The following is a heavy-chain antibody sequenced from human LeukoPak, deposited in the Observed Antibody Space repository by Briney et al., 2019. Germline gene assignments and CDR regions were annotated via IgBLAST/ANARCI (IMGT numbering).Heavy chain of an antibody. CDR3: ARVDYPSDYGDENWFDP. J-gene: IGHJ5*02. Sequence: ASVKVSCKASGYTFTSHDINWVRLATGQGLEWMGWMNPNTGNTGYAQKFQGRVTMTRNTSVSTAYMELSSLTSDDTAVYYCARVDYPSDYGDENWFDPWGQGTLVTVSS. D-gene: IGHD4-17*01. CDR1: GYTFTSHD. CDR2: MNPNTGNT. V-gene: IGHV1-8*01.